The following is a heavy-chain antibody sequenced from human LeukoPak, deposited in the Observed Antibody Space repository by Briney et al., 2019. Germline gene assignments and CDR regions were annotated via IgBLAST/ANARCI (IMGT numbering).Heavy chain of an antibody. V-gene: IGHV1-46*01. CDR2: INPYGGST. CDR1: GYTFTSYY. J-gene: IGHJ4*02. CDR3: ARGYYFDY. Sequence: ASVKVSCKASGYTFTSYYMHWVRQARGQGLEWRGVINPYGGSTSNAQKFQGRVTLTRDMSTSTVYMELSSLRSEDTAVYYCARGYYFDYWGQGTLVTVSS.